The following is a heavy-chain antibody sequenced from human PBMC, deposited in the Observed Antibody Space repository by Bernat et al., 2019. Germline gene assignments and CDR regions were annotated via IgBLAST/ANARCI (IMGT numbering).Heavy chain of an antibody. J-gene: IGHJ4*02. D-gene: IGHD5-12*01. V-gene: IGHV3-21*01. Sequence: EVQLVESGGGLVKPGGSLRLSCAASGFTFSSYSMNWVRQAPGKGLEWVSSISSSSSYIYYADSVKGRFTISRDNAKNSLYLQMNSLRAEDTAVYYCARSGYDGRFADYWGQGTLVTVSS. CDR3: ARSGYDGRFADY. CDR2: ISSSSSYI. CDR1: GFTFSSYS.